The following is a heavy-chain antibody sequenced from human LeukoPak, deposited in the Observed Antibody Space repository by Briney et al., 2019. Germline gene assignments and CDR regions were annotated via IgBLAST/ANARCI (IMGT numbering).Heavy chain of an antibody. CDR3: ARGRWPVS. CDR1: GESFSGYY. V-gene: IGHV4-34*01. Sequence: SETLSLTCAVYGESFSGYYWSWIRQPPGKGLEWIGEINHSGSTNYNPSLKSRVTISVDTSKNQFSLKLSSVTAADTAVYYCARGRWPVSWSQGTLVTVSS. CDR2: INHSGST. J-gene: IGHJ5*02. D-gene: IGHD4-23*01.